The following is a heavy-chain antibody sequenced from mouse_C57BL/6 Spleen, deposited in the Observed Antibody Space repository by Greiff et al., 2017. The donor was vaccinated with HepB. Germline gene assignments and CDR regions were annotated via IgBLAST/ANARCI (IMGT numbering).Heavy chain of an antibody. Sequence: QVQLQQPGAELVKPGASVKMSCKASGYTFTSYWITWVKQRPGQGLEWIGDIYPGSGSTNYNEKFKSKATLTVDTSSSTAYMQLSSLTSEDSAVYYCARSGAAQATWGFAYWGQGTLVTVSA. V-gene: IGHV1-55*01. CDR1: GYTFTSYW. D-gene: IGHD3-2*02. CDR3: ARSGAAQATWGFAY. J-gene: IGHJ3*01. CDR2: IYPGSGST.